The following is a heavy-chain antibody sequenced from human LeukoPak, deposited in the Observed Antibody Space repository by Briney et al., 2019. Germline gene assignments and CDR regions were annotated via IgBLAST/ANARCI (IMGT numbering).Heavy chain of an antibody. CDR1: GGSFSGYY. CDR3: ASTVDTAMGIDY. Sequence: SETLSLTCAVCGGSFSGYYWSWIRQPPGKGLEWIGEINHSGSTNYNPSLKSRVTISVDTSKNQFSLKLSSVTAADTAVYYCASTVDTAMGIDYWGQGTLVTVSS. J-gene: IGHJ4*02. V-gene: IGHV4-34*01. D-gene: IGHD5-18*01. CDR2: INHSGST.